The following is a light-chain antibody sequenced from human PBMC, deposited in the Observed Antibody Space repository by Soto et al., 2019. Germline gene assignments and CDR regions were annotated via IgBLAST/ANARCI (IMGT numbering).Light chain of an antibody. CDR2: DVS. Sequence: QSVLTQPRSVSGSPGHSVTISCTGTSSDVGGYSYVSWYQQHPGKAPKLMISDVSKRPSGVPDRFSGSKFGNTAYLTISGLQAEDEADYYCCSYAGAFTYGFGSGTKRTVL. V-gene: IGLV2-11*01. J-gene: IGLJ1*01. CDR3: CSYAGAFTYG. CDR1: SSDVGGYSY.